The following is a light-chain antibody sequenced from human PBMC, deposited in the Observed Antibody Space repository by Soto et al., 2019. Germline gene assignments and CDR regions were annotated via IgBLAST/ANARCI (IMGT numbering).Light chain of an antibody. CDR1: QSLGSD. V-gene: IGKV3-15*01. CDR2: GAS. J-gene: IGKJ1*01. Sequence: EIVMTQSPGTLSRAPGDAATLSCRASQSLGSDLAWSQPKPGKPPRLLIYGASSRATGIPVRLSGSGSGTEFTLPIRSLQSEDFGLYYCHQYNNFWTFGQGTQVE. CDR3: HQYNNFWT.